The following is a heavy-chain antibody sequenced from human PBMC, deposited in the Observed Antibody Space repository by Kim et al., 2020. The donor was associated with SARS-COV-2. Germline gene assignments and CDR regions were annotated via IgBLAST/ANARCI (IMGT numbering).Heavy chain of an antibody. V-gene: IGHV3-30*09. CDR2: ISYDGSNK. J-gene: IGHJ5*02. Sequence: GGSLRLSCAASGFTFSSYAMHWVRQAPGKGLEWVAVISYDGSNKYYADSLKGRFAISRDNSKNTLYLQMNSLSAEDTAVYFCARPYSGSYYSWFDPWGQGTLVTVSS. CDR3: ARPYSGSYYSWFDP. CDR1: GFTFSSYA. D-gene: IGHD1-26*01.